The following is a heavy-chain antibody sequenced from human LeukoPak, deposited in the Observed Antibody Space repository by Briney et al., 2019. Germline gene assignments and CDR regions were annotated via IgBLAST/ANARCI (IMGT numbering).Heavy chain of an antibody. D-gene: IGHD6-13*01. V-gene: IGHV4-61*01. J-gene: IGHJ4*02. CDR3: AGTSSSWPYYFDY. CDR2: IYYSGST. Sequence: SETLSLTCTVSGGSVSSGSYYWSWIRQPPGKGLEWIGYIYYSGSTNYNPPLKSRVTISVDTSKNQFSLKLSSVTAADTAVYYCAGTSSSWPYYFDYWGQGTLVTVSS. CDR1: GGSVSSGSYY.